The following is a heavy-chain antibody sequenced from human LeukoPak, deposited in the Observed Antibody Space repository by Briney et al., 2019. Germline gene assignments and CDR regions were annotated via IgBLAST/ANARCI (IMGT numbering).Heavy chain of an antibody. CDR3: ARLFYGSGSYWEFGYYYYYMDV. V-gene: IGHV3-7*01. D-gene: IGHD3-10*01. Sequence: GGSLRLSCAASGFSFSSSWMHWVRQGPGKGLEWVANIKQDGSEKYYVDSVKGRFTISRDNAKNSLYLQMNSLRAEDTAVYYCARLFYGSGSYWEFGYYYYYMDVWGKGTTVTISS. J-gene: IGHJ6*03. CDR2: IKQDGSEK. CDR1: GFSFSSSW.